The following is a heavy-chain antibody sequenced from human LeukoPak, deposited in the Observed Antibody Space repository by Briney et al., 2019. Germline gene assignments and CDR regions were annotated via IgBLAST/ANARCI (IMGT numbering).Heavy chain of an antibody. D-gene: IGHD5-18*01. J-gene: IGHJ4*02. CDR3: AKDSGYSYGYSFDY. Sequence: QAGGSLRLSCAASGFTFSSYGMHWVRQAPGKGLEWVAVISYDGSNKYYADSVKGRFTISRDNSKNTLYLQMNSLRAEDTAVYYCAKDSGYSYGYSFDYWGQGTLVTVSS. CDR2: ISYDGSNK. V-gene: IGHV3-30*18. CDR1: GFTFSSYG.